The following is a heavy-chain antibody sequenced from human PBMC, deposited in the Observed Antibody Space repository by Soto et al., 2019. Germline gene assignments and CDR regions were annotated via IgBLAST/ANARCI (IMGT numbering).Heavy chain of an antibody. CDR2: ISGSGGST. CDR3: AKEDLESDSFDY. J-gene: IGHJ4*02. V-gene: IGHV3-23*01. D-gene: IGHD1-1*01. Sequence: EVQLLESGAGLVQPGGSLRLSCAASGFTFSSYAMSWVRQAPGKGLEWVSAISGSGGSTYYADSVKGRFTISRDNSTNTLYLPMNRLRAEDTAVYYCAKEDLESDSFDYWGQGTLVTASA. CDR1: GFTFSSYA.